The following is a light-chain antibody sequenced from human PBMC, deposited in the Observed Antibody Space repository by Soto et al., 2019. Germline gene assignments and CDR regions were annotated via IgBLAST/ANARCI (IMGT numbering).Light chain of an antibody. CDR1: QSVSFN. V-gene: IGKV3-15*01. CDR2: AAS. J-gene: IGKJ4*01. CDR3: QQYNNWPLT. Sequence: EIVMTQSPATLSVSPGERATLSCRASQSVSFNLAWYQQKPGQAPRLLLYAASTRATGIPARFNGSGSGTEFALTISSLQSEDFAVYYCQQYNNWPLTFGGGTKVEIK.